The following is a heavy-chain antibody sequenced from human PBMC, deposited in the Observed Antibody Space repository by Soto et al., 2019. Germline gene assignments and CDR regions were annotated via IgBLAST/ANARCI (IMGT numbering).Heavy chain of an antibody. CDR2: IKQDGSEK. Sequence: GGSLRLSCAASGFTFSSYWMSWVRQAPGKGLEWVANIKQDGSEKYYVDSVKGRFTISRDNAKNSLYLQMNSLRAEDTAVYYCTTDSYSSIIVVRFDYWGHGTLVTISS. CDR1: GFTFSSYW. CDR3: TTDSYSSIIVVRFDY. J-gene: IGHJ4*01. V-gene: IGHV3-7*01. D-gene: IGHD3-22*01.